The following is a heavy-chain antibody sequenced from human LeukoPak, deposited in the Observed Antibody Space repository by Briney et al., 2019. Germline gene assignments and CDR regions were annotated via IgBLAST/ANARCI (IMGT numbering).Heavy chain of an antibody. CDR1: GGSISSYY. CDR2: IYYSGST. D-gene: IGHD1-26*01. J-gene: IGHJ6*03. V-gene: IGHV4-59*01. Sequence: SETLSLTCTVSGGSISSYYWSWIRQPPGKGLEWIGYIYYSGSTNYNPSLKSRVTISVDTSKNQFSLKLSSVTAADTAVYYCARGNVLYSGSYPYYYYYMDVWGKGTTVTISS. CDR3: ARGNVLYSGSYPYYYYYMDV.